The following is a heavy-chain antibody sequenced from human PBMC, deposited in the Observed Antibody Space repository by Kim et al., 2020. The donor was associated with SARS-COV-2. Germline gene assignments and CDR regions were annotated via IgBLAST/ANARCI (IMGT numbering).Heavy chain of an antibody. V-gene: IGHV3-49*03. D-gene: IGHD6-19*01. CDR1: GFTFGDYA. J-gene: IGHJ4*02. CDR3: TRSRSGWYVERENNFDY. CDR2: IRSKAYGGTT. Sequence: GGSLRLSCTASGFTFGDYAMSWFRQAPGKGLEWVGFIRSKAYGGTTEYAASVKGRFTISRDDSKSIAYLQMNSLKTEDTAVYYCTRSRSGWYVERENNFDYWGQGTLVTVSS.